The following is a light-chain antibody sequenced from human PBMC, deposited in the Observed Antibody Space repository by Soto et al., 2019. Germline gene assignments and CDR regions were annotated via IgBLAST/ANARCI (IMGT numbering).Light chain of an antibody. J-gene: IGKJ5*01. Sequence: DIQMTQSPSSLSASVGDRVTITCRASQSISSYLNWYQQKPGKAPKLLIYAASSLQSGVPSRFSGSGSGTDFTLTISSLQPEDCATYSCQQSYSTPITFGQGTRLEIK. V-gene: IGKV1-39*01. CDR1: QSISSY. CDR3: QQSYSTPIT. CDR2: AAS.